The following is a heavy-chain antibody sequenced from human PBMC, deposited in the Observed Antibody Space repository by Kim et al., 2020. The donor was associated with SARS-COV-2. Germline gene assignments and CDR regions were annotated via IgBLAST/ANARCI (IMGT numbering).Heavy chain of an antibody. CDR3: ATTTPGYSSSWYYLDY. D-gene: IGHD6-13*01. J-gene: IGHJ4*02. V-gene: IGHV4-59*01. CDR2: IHNSGST. Sequence: SETLSLTCTVSGGSISTYYWSWIRQPPGKGLEWIGYIHNSGSTNYNPSLKSRVTISVDTSKNQFSLKLSSVTAADTAVYYCATTTPGYSSSWYYLDYWGQGTLVTVSS. CDR1: GGSISTYY.